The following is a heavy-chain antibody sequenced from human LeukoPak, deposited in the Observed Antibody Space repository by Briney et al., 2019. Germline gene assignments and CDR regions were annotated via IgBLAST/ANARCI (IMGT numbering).Heavy chain of an antibody. J-gene: IGHJ4*02. Sequence: SVKVSCKASGGTFSSYAISWVRQAPGQGLEWMGGIIPIFGTANYAQKFQGRVTITADESTSTAYMELSSLRSEDTAVYYCASHSNTYYYDSSGYYFDYWGQGTLVTVSS. CDR2: IIPIFGTA. V-gene: IGHV1-69*13. D-gene: IGHD3-22*01. CDR3: ASHSNTYYYDSSGYYFDY. CDR1: GGTFSSYA.